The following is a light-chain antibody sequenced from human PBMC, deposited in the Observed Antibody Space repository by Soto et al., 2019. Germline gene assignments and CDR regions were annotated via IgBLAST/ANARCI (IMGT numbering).Light chain of an antibody. Sequence: QSALTQPASVSGSPGQSITISCTGTSSDVGGYNYVSWYQQYPGKAPKLMIYDVTNRPSGVSNRFSGSKSGNTASLTISGLQAEDEADYYCRSYTSSSPLIFGGGTKVTVL. V-gene: IGLV2-14*03. CDR1: SSDVGGYNY. CDR2: DVT. CDR3: RSYTSSSPLI. J-gene: IGLJ2*01.